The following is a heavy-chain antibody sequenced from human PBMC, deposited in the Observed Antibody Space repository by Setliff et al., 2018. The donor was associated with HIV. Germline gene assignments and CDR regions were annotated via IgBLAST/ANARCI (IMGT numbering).Heavy chain of an antibody. Sequence: SLPCVVSGASIRSSKWWSWVRQSPGKRLQWIGEIDEGGATNYNPSLKSRVPVSVDTAKNQFSLEVKSITAADTAVYYGVIRRNFDWLMRSCPLADWGQGLLVTVSS. CDR3: VIRRNFDWLMRSCPLAD. CDR1: GASIRSSKW. CDR2: IDEGGAT. V-gene: IGHV4-4*02. J-gene: IGHJ4*02. D-gene: IGHD3-9*01.